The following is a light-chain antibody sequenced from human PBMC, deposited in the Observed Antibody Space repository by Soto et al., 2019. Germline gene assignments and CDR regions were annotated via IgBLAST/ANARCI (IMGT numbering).Light chain of an antibody. CDR2: DAS. Sequence: EIVLTQSPGTLSLSPGERATLSCGTSQSLSTNYLAWYQQKPGQAPRLLIYDASSRATGIPDRFSGSGSGTDFTLTISRLEPVDFALYFCQQYDTSPWTFGQGTKVDIK. V-gene: IGKV3-20*01. J-gene: IGKJ1*01. CDR3: QQYDTSPWT. CDR1: QSLSTNY.